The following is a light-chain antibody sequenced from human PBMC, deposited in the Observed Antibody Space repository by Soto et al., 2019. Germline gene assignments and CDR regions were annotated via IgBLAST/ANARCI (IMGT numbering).Light chain of an antibody. V-gene: IGKV1-5*03. CDR3: QHYNVYPWT. J-gene: IGKJ1*01. Sequence: DFQITQSPSTLSASVGDRVTITCRASQSISTWLAWYQQKPGKAPKLLIYEESSLQSGVPSRFSGSGSGTEFTLSISSLQPDDFATYYCQHYNVYPWTFGQGTKVDIK. CDR1: QSISTW. CDR2: EES.